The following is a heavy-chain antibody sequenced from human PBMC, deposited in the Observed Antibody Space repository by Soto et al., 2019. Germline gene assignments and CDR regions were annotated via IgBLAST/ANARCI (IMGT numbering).Heavy chain of an antibody. Sequence: GASVKVSCKASGYSFTSYGISWVRQAPGQGLEWMGWINPYGGNAYYAQNLQGRVTVTTDTSTNTAYMELRSLRSDDTAVYFCARGRAFYFCFGLEVWGQGTTVTVSS. CDR2: INPYGGNA. CDR1: GYSFTSYG. V-gene: IGHV1-18*04. CDR3: ARGRAFYFCFGLEV. J-gene: IGHJ6*02. D-gene: IGHD3-3*02.